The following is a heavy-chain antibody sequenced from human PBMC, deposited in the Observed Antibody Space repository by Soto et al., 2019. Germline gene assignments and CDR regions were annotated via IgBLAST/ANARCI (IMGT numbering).Heavy chain of an antibody. D-gene: IGHD2-21*02. CDR2: ITNDGSDT. Sequence: EVQLVESEGDLVQPGGSLRLSCAASGFSFSNYWMTWVRQAPGKGLEWVANITNDGSDTYYGASVKGRLTNFRDNAKNSLYPHTDSLRAEDTAVYYCARREVVSCGGVCYSNVFQYWGQGTLVTVSS. J-gene: IGHJ1*01. CDR3: ARREVVSCGGVCYSNVFQY. CDR1: GFSFSNYW. V-gene: IGHV3-7*01.